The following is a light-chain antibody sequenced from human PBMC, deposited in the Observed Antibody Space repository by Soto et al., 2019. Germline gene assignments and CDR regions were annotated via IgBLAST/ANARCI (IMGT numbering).Light chain of an antibody. Sequence: DMKMTESASTLYAGVGRIVTITCRKSQSISSYLNWYQQKPGKAPKLLIYAASSLQSGVPSRFIGCVTETDLNLISRRLQHSDLAVYHSHQYATSAAWTVAQGTKVDIK. CDR2: AAS. CDR1: QSISSY. V-gene: IGKV1-39*01. CDR3: HQYATSAAWT. J-gene: IGKJ1*01.